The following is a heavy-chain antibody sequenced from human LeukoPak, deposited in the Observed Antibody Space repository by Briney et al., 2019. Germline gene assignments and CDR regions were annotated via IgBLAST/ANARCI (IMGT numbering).Heavy chain of an antibody. D-gene: IGHD3-3*01. V-gene: IGHV4-59*01. CDR2: IYYSGST. Sequence: SETLSLTCTVSGGSISSYYWSWIRQPPGKGLEWIGYIYYSGSTNYNPSLKSRVTISVDTSKNQFSLKLSSVTAADTAVYYCARERRSLDPLDPWGQGTLVTVSS. CDR1: GGSISSYY. CDR3: ARERRSLDPLDP. J-gene: IGHJ5*02.